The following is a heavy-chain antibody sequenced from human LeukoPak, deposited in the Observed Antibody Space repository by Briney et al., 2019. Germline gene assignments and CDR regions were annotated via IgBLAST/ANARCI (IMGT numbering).Heavy chain of an antibody. V-gene: IGHV6-1*01. J-gene: IGHJ4*02. Sequence: SQTLSLTCAISGDSVSNKDAAWNWIRQSPWRGLEWLGRTYYRSKWSNDYAVSVRSRITISPDTSKNQFSLQLRSVTPDDTAVYYCARQSLGYVDYWGQGSRVTVSS. CDR2: TYYRSKWSN. CDR3: ARQSLGYVDY. D-gene: IGHD2-15*01. CDR1: GDSVSNKDAA.